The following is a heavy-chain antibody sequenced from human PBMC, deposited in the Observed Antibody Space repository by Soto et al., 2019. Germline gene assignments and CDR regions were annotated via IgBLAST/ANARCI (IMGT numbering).Heavy chain of an antibody. CDR2: IYYSGST. CDR3: ARHSSGWYVGAFDI. Sequence: SETLSLTCTVSGGSISSYYWSWIRQPPGKGLEWIGYIYYSGSTNYNPSLKSRVTISVDTSKNQFPLKLSSVTAADTAVYYCARHSSGWYVGAFDIWGQGTMVTVSS. D-gene: IGHD6-19*01. CDR1: GGSISSYY. V-gene: IGHV4-59*08. J-gene: IGHJ3*02.